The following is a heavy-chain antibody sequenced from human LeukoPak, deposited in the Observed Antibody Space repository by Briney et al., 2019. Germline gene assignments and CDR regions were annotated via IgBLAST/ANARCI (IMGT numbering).Heavy chain of an antibody. CDR2: IFYTGST. J-gene: IGHJ6*02. D-gene: IGHD3-10*01. CDR3: ARERRFGDYYGMNV. Sequence: SETLSLTCTVSGGSVSSSGHYWGWVRQPPGQGLEWIATIFYTGSTFYNPSLKSRVTISVDTSKNQFSLKLSSVTAADTAVYYCARERRFGDYYGMNVWGQGTTVTVSS. V-gene: IGHV4-39*07. CDR1: GGSVSSSGHY.